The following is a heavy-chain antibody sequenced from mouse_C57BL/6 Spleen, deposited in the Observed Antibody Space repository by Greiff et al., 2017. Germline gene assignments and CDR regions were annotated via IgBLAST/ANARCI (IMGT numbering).Heavy chain of an antibody. J-gene: IGHJ1*03. CDR3: ARQRVTTVVAWYFDV. V-gene: IGHV5-9*01. Sequence: EVKVVESGGGLVKPGGSLKLSCAASGFTFSSYTMSWVRQTPEKRLEWVATISGGGGNTYYPDSVKGRFTISRDNAKNTLYLQMSSLRSEDTALYYCARQRVTTVVAWYFDVWGTGTTVTVSS. D-gene: IGHD1-1*01. CDR2: ISGGGGNT. CDR1: GFTFSSYT.